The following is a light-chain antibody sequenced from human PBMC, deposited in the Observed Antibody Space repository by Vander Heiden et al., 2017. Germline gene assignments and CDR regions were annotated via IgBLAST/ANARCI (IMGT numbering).Light chain of an antibody. CDR2: TDT. CDR1: TIGFKN. CDR3: QVWDSNIVV. V-gene: IGLV3-9*01. J-gene: IGLJ3*02. Sequence: SYELTQPLSVSVALGQTATITCGGTTIGFKNVHWYQQKPCQAPVLVSYTDTSRPSVIPERFSCSNAGNTATLTISRAHAGDEADYYCQVWDSNIVVFGGGTKLTVL.